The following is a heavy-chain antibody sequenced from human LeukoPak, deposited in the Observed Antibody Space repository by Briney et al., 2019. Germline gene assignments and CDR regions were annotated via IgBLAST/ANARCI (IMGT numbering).Heavy chain of an antibody. V-gene: IGHV4-38-2*02. J-gene: IGHJ4*02. CDR2: IYHSGST. Sequence: PSETLSLTCTVSGYSISSGNYWDWIRQPPGKGLEWIGSIYHSGSTYYNPSLKSRVTISVDTSKNQFSLKLSSVTAADTDVYYCAKRYCSSTTCYDDRGAFDYWGQGTLVTVSS. D-gene: IGHD2-2*01. CDR3: AKRYCSSTTCYDDRGAFDY. CDR1: GYSISSGNY.